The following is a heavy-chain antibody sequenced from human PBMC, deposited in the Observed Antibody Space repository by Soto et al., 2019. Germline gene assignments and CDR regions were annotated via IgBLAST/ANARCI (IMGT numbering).Heavy chain of an antibody. CDR1: GFTFSRYS. CDR3: ARESEDLTSNFDY. CDR2: ISSTTNYI. J-gene: IGHJ4*02. V-gene: IGHV3-21*01. Sequence: GGSLRLSCAASGFTFSRYSMNWVRQAPGKGLEWVSSISSTTNYIYYADSMKGRFTVSRDNAKNSVYLDMNSLSAEDTAVYYCARESEDLTSNFDYWGQGTLVTV.